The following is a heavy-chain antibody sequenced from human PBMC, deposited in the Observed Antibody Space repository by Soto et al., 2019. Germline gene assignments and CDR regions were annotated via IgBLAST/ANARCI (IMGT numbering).Heavy chain of an antibody. CDR2: IDTDGSTGGT. J-gene: IGHJ4*02. Sequence: EVRLVESGGALVPPGGSLRLTCEASGFTFSGHWMHWVRRAPGKGLVWVSHIDTDGSTGGTSYADSVKGRFTVSRDDSNDRLYLQMNDLRVXXXXXXXXXRGRGTYYADSWGQGTLVTVSX. CDR1: GFTFSGHW. D-gene: IGHD1-26*01. CDR3: XRGRGTYYADS. V-gene: IGHV3-74*03.